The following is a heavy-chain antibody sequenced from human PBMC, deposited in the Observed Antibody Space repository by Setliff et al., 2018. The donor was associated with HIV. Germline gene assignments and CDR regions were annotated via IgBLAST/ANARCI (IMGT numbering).Heavy chain of an antibody. D-gene: IGHD1-26*01. Sequence: PSETLSLTCTVSGGSIISRNFYWGWIRQPPGKGLEWIGSIAYTGSGYYNSSLKSRVTISVDTSRNECSLKLTSVTAADTAVYYCAREVRWELPQGFDHWGQGSQVTVSS. CDR3: AREVRWELPQGFDH. V-gene: IGHV4-39*07. CDR2: IAYTGSG. CDR1: GGSIISRNFY. J-gene: IGHJ4*02.